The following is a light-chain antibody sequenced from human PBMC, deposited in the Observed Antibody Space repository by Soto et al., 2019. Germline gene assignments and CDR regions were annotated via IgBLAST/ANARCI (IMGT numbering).Light chain of an antibody. V-gene: IGKV3-20*01. CDR2: GAS. CDR3: QQYGSSPPLT. J-gene: IGKJ4*01. CDR1: QSVSSSY. Sequence: TVLSQSPGTVSLSPGERATLSCRASQSVSSSYLAWYQQKPGQAPRLLIYGASSRATGIPDRFSGSESGTGFTLTISRLEPEDFAVYYCQQYGSSPPLTFGGGTKVDIK.